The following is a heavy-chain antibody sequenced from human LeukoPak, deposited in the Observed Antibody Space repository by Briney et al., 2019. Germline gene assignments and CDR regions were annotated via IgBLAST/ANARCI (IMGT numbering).Heavy chain of an antibody. V-gene: IGHV3-30*02. Sequence: GGSLRLSCAASGFTFSSYGMHWVRQAPGKGLEWVAFIRYDGSNKYYVGSVKGRFTISRDNSKNTLYLQMNSLRAEDTAVYYCAKGSWWEVSYYYYYMDVWGKGTTVTISS. D-gene: IGHD1-26*01. CDR2: IRYDGSNK. CDR1: GFTFSSYG. CDR3: AKGSWWEVSYYYYYMDV. J-gene: IGHJ6*03.